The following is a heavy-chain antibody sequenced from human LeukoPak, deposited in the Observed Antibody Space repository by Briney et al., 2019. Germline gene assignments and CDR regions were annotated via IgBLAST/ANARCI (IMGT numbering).Heavy chain of an antibody. CDR2: INHSGST. Sequence: SETLSLTCAVYGGSFSGYYWSWIRQPPGKGLEWIGEINHSGSTNYNPSLKSRVTISVDTSKNQFSLKLGSVTAADTAVYYCARDLAAAGTPSWGQGTLVTVSS. V-gene: IGHV4-34*01. CDR1: GGSFSGYY. J-gene: IGHJ4*02. CDR3: ARDLAAAGTPS. D-gene: IGHD6-13*01.